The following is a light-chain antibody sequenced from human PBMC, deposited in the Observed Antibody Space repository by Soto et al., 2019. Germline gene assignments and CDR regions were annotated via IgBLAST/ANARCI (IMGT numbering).Light chain of an antibody. CDR1: QDIRTS. CDR3: QHYDNLPPFT. V-gene: IGKV1-33*01. Sequence: DIQMTQSPSSLSASVGARVSITCQASQDIRTSLSWFQQKPGRAPKLLIYGASYLETGVPSRFRGSGSGTDFTFTISSLQPEDIATYCCQHYDNLPPFTFGPGTKVDIK. CDR2: GAS. J-gene: IGKJ3*01.